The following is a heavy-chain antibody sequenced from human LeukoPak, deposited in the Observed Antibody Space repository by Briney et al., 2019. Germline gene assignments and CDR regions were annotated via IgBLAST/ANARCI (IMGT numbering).Heavy chain of an antibody. D-gene: IGHD4-11*01. CDR1: GFSLSSYG. CDR2: IKFDGIQE. J-gene: IGHJ4*02. Sequence: GGSLRLSCAASGFSLSSYGMNWVRQAPGKGLEWVGGIKFDGIQEFYADSVKGRFTVSKDTSKNTLHLQMDSLRAEDTAVYYCVRINYNGWDFDYWGQGTLVTVSS. V-gene: IGHV3-33*05. CDR3: VRINYNGWDFDY.